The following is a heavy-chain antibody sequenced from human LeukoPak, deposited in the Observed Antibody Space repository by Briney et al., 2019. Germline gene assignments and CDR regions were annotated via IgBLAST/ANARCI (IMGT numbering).Heavy chain of an antibody. Sequence: ASVKVSCKASGYTFTGYYLHWVRQAPAQGLEWMGWINPNSGGTNYAQKFQGRVTMTRDTSISTAYLELSRLRYDDTAVFYCARFPAGGVVIRKYYFDYWGQGTLVTVSS. CDR2: INPNSGGT. D-gene: IGHD3-3*01. J-gene: IGHJ4*02. V-gene: IGHV1-2*02. CDR3: ARFPAGGVVIRKYYFDY. CDR1: GYTFTGYY.